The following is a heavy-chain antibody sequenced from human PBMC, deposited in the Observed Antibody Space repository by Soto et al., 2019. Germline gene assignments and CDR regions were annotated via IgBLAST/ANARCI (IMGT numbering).Heavy chain of an antibody. V-gene: IGHV5-51*01. Sequence: PGESLKISCKGSGYSFTSYWIGWVRQMPGKGLEWMGIIYPGDSDTRYSPSFQGQVTISADKSISTAYLQWSSLKASDTAMYYCATQNWAYDFWSGYYSYWGQGTLVTVSS. CDR3: ATQNWAYDFWSGYYSY. J-gene: IGHJ4*02. D-gene: IGHD3-3*01. CDR2: IYPGDSDT. CDR1: GYSFTSYW.